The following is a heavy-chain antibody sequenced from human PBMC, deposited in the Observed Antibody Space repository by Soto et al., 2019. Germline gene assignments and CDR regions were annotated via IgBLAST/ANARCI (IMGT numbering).Heavy chain of an antibody. J-gene: IGHJ6*03. CDR1: GFTFSSYW. V-gene: IGHV3-7*01. Sequence: GGSLRLSCAASGFTFSSYWMSWVRQAPGKGLEWVANIKQDGSEKYYVDSVKGRFTISRDNAKNSLYLQMNSLRAEDTAVYYCARDHDGDYYLLYYYYMDVWGKGTTVTVSS. CDR3: ARDHDGDYYLLYYYYMDV. CDR2: IKQDGSEK. D-gene: IGHD4-17*01.